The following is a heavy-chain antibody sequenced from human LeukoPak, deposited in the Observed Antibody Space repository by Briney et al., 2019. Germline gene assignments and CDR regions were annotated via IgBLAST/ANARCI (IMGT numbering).Heavy chain of an antibody. Sequence: GGSLRLSCAASGFTVSTNYMTWVRQAPGKGLEWLSYISSSAHAIYYADSVRGRFTISRDNANNSLFLQMHSLRDEDTAVYYCARGYYSLGYFDNWGQGTLVTVSS. V-gene: IGHV3-48*02. CDR2: ISSSAHAI. D-gene: IGHD3-22*01. CDR1: GFTVSTNY. CDR3: ARGYYSLGYFDN. J-gene: IGHJ4*02.